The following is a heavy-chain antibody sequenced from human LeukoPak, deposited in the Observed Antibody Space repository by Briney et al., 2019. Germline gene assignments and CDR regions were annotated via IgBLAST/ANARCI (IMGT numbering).Heavy chain of an antibody. CDR1: GVSLSTSGMY. V-gene: IGHV2-70*11. CDR3: ARLGDCSGGTFLDY. D-gene: IGHD2-15*01. Sequence: SGPALVKPTQTLTLTCSFSGVSLSTSGMYVSWIRQPPGKDLEWLARIDWDDDKYYSTSLKTRPTISKDTSKNQVVLTMTNMDPVDTATYYCARLGDCSGGTFLDYWGQGTLVTVSS. CDR2: IDWDDDK. J-gene: IGHJ4*02.